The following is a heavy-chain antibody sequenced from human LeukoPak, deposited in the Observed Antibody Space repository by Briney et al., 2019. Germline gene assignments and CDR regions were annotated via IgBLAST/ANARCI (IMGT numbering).Heavy chain of an antibody. V-gene: IGHV3-21*01. D-gene: IGHD3-10*01. CDR3: ARDLSPVVRASPMGY. Sequence: GGSLRLSCAASGFTFSSYSMNWVRQAPGKGLEWVSCISNTNSYIYYADSVKGRFTISSDTSKNTLSLQMNSLRAEETAVYYCARDLSPVVRASPMGYWGQGTLVTVSS. CDR1: GFTFSSYS. J-gene: IGHJ4*02. CDR2: ISNTNSYI.